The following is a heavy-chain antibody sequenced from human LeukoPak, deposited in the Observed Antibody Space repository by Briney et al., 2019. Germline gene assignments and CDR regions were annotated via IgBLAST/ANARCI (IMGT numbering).Heavy chain of an antibody. D-gene: IGHD6-13*01. CDR1: GYSFTSYW. CDR3: ATTYSSSLNVLDY. J-gene: IGHJ4*02. Sequence: KTSCKGSGYSFTSYWIGWVRQMPGKGLEWMGIIYPGDSDTRYSPSFQGQVTISADKSISTAYLQWSSLKASDTAMYYCATTYSSSLNVLDYWGQGTLVTVSS. V-gene: IGHV5-51*01. CDR2: IYPGDSDT.